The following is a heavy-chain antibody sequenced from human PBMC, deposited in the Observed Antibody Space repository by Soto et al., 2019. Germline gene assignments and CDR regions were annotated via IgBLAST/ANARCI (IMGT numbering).Heavy chain of an antibody. V-gene: IGHV3-21*01. J-gene: IGHJ4*02. CDR3: ARVRVGATPYFDY. Sequence: EVQLVESGGGLVKPGGSLRLSCAASGFTFSSYSMNWVRQAPGKGLEWVSSISSSSSYIYYADSVKGRFTISRDNAKNSLYLQMNSLRAEDTAVYYCARVRVGATPYFDYWGQRTLVTVSS. D-gene: IGHD1-26*01. CDR1: GFTFSSYS. CDR2: ISSSSSYI.